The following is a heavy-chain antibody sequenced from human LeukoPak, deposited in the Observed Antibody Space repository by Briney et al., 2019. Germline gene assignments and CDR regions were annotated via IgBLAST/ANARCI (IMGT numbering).Heavy chain of an antibody. CDR1: GFTASSHS. D-gene: IGHD3-10*01. CDR3: ARDLGSRVDC. V-gene: IGHV3-53*01. CDR2: IYNGVST. Sequence: GGSLRLSCAPSGFTASSHSMSWDRHAQRNGLGWESVIYNGVSTYYTDTVKGRFTISRDNTKITLYLQMNSLRAEGTAVYYCARDLGSRVDCWGQGTLVTVSS. J-gene: IGHJ4*02.